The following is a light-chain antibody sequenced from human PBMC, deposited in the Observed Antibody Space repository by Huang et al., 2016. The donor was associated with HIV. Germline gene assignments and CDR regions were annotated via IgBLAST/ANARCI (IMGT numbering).Light chain of an antibody. CDR3: QQYYTYPHS. CDR1: PGISSY. CDR2: STS. V-gene: IGKV1-8*01. J-gene: IGKJ2*03. Sequence: AIRLTQSPSSLPASTGDRVTITCRPSPGISSYLAWYQQKPGKAPKLLISSTSTLQSGVPSRFSGSGFGTDFTLTISSLQSEDLGTYHCQQYYTYPHSFGQGTKLEIK.